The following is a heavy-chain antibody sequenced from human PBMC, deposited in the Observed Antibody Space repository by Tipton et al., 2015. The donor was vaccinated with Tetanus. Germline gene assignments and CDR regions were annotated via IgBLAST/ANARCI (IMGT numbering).Heavy chain of an antibody. CDR2: INHSGST. V-gene: IGHV4-34*01. Sequence: TLSLTCAVYGGSFSGYYWSWIRQPPGKGLEWIGEINHSGSTNYNPSLKSRVTISVDTSKNQFSLKLSSVTAADTAVYYCARVPGWGGGYWGQGTLVTVSS. D-gene: IGHD3-16*01. CDR1: GGSFSGYY. J-gene: IGHJ4*02. CDR3: ARVPGWGGGY.